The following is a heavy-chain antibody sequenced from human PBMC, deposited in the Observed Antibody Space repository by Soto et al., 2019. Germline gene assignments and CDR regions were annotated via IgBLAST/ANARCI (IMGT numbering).Heavy chain of an antibody. V-gene: IGHV3-74*01. CDR3: LRGNSGYGNFDY. CDR2: IKGDGSET. J-gene: IGHJ4*02. D-gene: IGHD5-12*01. CDR1: GFTFSSYW. Sequence: GGSLRLSCAVSGFTFSSYWMHWVRQAPGKGLVWVSRIKGDGSETNYADSVKGRFTISRDNAKNTLYLQLNSLRAEDTAVYYCLRGNSGYGNFDYWGQGTRVTVS.